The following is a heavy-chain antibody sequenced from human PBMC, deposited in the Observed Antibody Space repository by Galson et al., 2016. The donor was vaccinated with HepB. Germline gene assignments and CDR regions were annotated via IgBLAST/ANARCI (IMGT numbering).Heavy chain of an antibody. CDR3: ARHFSGSY. CDR2: IYSGGGT. J-gene: IGHJ4*02. CDR1: GFTVSNNY. Sequence: SLRLSCAASGFTVSNNYMSWVRQAPGKGLEWVSVIYSGGGTYYADSVKGRFTIFGDNSKNTLYLQMNSLRAEDTAMYFCARHFSGSYLGQGTLVTVSS. V-gene: IGHV3-53*01. D-gene: IGHD3-22*01.